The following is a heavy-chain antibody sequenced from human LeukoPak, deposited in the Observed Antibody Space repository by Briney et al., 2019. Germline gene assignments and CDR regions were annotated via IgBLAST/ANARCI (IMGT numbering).Heavy chain of an antibody. J-gene: IGHJ3*02. Sequence: PSETLSLTCNVSGDSIITSDYYWSWIRQPPGKGLEWIGSIYYSGSTYYSPSLKSRVTIITDTSNTQFSLKLSSVTAADTAIYYCARRGYYSGAFDIWGQGTVATVSS. CDR3: ARRGYYSGAFDI. CDR1: GDSIITSDYY. D-gene: IGHD2-15*01. CDR2: IYYSGST. V-gene: IGHV4-39*01.